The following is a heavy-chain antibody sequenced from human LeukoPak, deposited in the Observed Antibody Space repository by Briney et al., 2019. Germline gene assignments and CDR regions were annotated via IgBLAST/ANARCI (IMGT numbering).Heavy chain of an antibody. D-gene: IGHD2-8*01. J-gene: IGHJ4*02. V-gene: IGHV6-1*01. Sequence: SQTLSLTCAISGDSFSSSSAAWNWLRQSPSRGLEWLGSTYYRSKWYNGYAVSVKSRITITPDTSKNQFSLQLNSVTPEDTAVYYCARGNNGYIDYWGQGTLVTVSS. CDR3: ARGNNGYIDY. CDR1: GDSFSSSSAA. CDR2: TYYRSKWYN.